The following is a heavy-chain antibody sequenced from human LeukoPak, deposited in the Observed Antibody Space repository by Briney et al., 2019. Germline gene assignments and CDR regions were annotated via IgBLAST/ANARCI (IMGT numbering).Heavy chain of an antibody. V-gene: IGHV4-39*01. D-gene: IGHD2-15*01. Sequence: PSETLPLTCTVSGGSIISSDYHWGWVRQPPGKGLEWIGTISYSGNTDYNPSLRSRVTISVDTSNNQFSLRLGSVTAADTAIYHCARHCCSAPSKRVFDIWGQGTIVTVSS. CDR2: ISYSGNT. CDR3: ARHCCSAPSKRVFDI. CDR1: GGSIISSDYH. J-gene: IGHJ3*02.